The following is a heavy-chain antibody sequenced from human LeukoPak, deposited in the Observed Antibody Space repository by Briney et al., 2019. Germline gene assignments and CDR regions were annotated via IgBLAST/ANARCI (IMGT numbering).Heavy chain of an antibody. V-gene: IGHV4-4*02. J-gene: IGHJ4*02. D-gene: IGHD1-1*01. CDR1: GDSIGSNKW. Sequence: PSETLSLTCAVSGDSIGSNKWWTWVRQPPGKGLEWIGEIHHSGRLNYSPSLKSRVTISVDKSKNHFSLNLNSITPADTAIYYCARGGDWKFDYWGQGALVTVFS. CDR3: ARGGDWKFDY. CDR2: IHHSGRL.